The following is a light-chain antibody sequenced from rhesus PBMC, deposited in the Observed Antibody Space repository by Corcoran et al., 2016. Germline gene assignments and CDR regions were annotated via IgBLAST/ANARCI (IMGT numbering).Light chain of an antibody. J-gene: IGKJ3*01. V-gene: IGKV2S9*01. CDR2: EGS. CDR3: VQGTHWPPT. Sequence: DVVMTQSPLSLPVTPGQPASISCRSSQRLVFSDGKTYLNWLQQKPGQPPRGLIYEGSNRGSGVPDRFSGSGAGTVFTLEISRVEAEDVGLYYCVQGTHWPPTFGPGTKLDLK. CDR1: QRLVFSDGKTY.